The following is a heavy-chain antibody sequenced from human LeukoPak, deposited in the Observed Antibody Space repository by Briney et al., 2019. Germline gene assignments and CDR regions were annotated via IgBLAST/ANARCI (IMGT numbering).Heavy chain of an antibody. CDR3: VKEVRGDAFDI. CDR2: ISYDGSNK. D-gene: IGHD3-16*01. CDR1: EFTFSSHD. Sequence: PGSSLRLSCVASEFTFSSHDMHWVRQAPGKGLEGVAVISYDGSNKDYADSVKGRFTISRDNTKNTLFLQKNSLRAADTAVYHCVKEVRGDAFDIWGQGTMVTVSS. J-gene: IGHJ3*02. V-gene: IGHV3-30*18.